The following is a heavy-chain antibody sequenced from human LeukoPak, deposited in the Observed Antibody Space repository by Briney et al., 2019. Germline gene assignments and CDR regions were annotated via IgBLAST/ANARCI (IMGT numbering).Heavy chain of an antibody. CDR2: ISSSSSTI. D-gene: IGHD3-9*01. CDR3: AKVTHYDILTGYPYYFDY. V-gene: IGHV3-48*01. CDR1: GFTFSSYS. J-gene: IGHJ4*02. Sequence: GGSLRLSCAASGFTFSSYSMNWVRQAPGKGLEWVSYISSSSSTIYYADSVKGRFTISRDNAKNSLYLQMNSLRAEDTALYYCAKVTHYDILTGYPYYFDYWGQGTLVTVSS.